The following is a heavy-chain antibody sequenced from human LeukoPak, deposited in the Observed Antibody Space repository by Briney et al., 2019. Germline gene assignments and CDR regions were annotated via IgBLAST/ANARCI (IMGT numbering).Heavy chain of an antibody. J-gene: IGHJ4*02. CDR1: GESFSGYS. CDR2: VIHGGSS. Sequence: PSETLSLTCAVYGESFSGYSWSWFRQPPGKGLEWIGEVIHGGSSNYNPSLKSRVTISVDTSKNQFSLKLSSVTAADTAVYYCARGYSGSRFDYWGQGTLVTVSS. D-gene: IGHD1-26*01. V-gene: IGHV4-34*01. CDR3: ARGYSGSRFDY.